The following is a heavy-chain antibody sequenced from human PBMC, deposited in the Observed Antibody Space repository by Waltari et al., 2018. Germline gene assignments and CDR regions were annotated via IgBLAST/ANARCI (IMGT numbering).Heavy chain of an antibody. CDR3: APSSPPWFGESPP. J-gene: IGHJ5*02. V-gene: IGHV1-69*15. Sequence: QVQLVQSGAEVKKPGSSVKVSCKASGGTFSSYAISWVRQAPGQGLEWMGRIITIFGTANYAQKCQGRVTITADESTSTAYMELSSLRSEDTAVYYCAPSSPPWFGESPPWGQGTLVTVSS. CDR2: IITIFGTA. CDR1: GGTFSSYA. D-gene: IGHD3-10*01.